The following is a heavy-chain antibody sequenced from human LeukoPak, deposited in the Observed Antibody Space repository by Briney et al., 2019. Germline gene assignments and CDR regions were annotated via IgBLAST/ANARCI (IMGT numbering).Heavy chain of an antibody. CDR3: AKSRSRYCSSSYYYYGMDV. CDR2: ISGSGGST. CDR1: GLTFSSYA. V-gene: IGHV3-23*01. D-gene: IGHD2-2*01. J-gene: IGHJ6*02. Sequence: GGSLRLSCAASGLTFSSYAMSWVRQAPGKGLEWVSAISGSGGSTYYADSVKGRFTISRDNSKNTLYLQMNSLRAEDTAVYYCAKSRSRYCSSSYYYYGMDVWGQGTTVTVSS.